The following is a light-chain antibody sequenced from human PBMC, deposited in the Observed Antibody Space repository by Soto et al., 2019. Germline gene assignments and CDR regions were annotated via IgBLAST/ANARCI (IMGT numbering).Light chain of an antibody. CDR3: LQDYNYPRT. V-gene: IGKV1-6*01. J-gene: IGKJ3*01. CDR1: QGIRND. CDR2: AAS. Sequence: AIQMTQYPSSLSASVGDRATITCGASQGIRNDLGWYRQKPGKAPKLLIYAASSLQSGVPSRLRGSGSGTDFTLTISSMKNEDFETYYCLQDYNYPRTFGPGTQVDI.